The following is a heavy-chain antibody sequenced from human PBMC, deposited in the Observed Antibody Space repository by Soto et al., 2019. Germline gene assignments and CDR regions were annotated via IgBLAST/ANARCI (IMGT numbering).Heavy chain of an antibody. Sequence: GGSLRLSCAASGFTFNIHGMHWVRQAPGKGLEWVAAISYDGSYKYYTDSVKGRFTISRDYSMNTLYLQMNSLRAEDTAVYYCARFYYDSSGYLPSPYYYYYGMDVWGQGTTVTVSS. J-gene: IGHJ6*02. CDR3: ARFYYDSSGYLPSPYYYYYGMDV. CDR1: GFTFNIHG. V-gene: IGHV3-30*03. D-gene: IGHD3-22*01. CDR2: ISYDGSYK.